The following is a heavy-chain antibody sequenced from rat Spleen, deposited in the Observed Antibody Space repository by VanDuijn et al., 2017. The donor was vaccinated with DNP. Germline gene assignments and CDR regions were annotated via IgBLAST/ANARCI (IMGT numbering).Heavy chain of an antibody. V-gene: IGHV5-25*01. D-gene: IGHD1-12*01. CDR2: ITNTGDGS. J-gene: IGHJ4*01. CDR3: ARHRTIMPYYYAMDA. Sequence: EVQLVESGGGLVQPGRSLKLSCIASGFTFSNHFMAWVRQAPTKGLEWVASITNTGDGSYYSDSVKGRFTISRDNAQSTVYLQMNSLRSEDSATYYCARHRTIMPYYYAMDAWGQGVTVTVSS. CDR1: GFTFSNHF.